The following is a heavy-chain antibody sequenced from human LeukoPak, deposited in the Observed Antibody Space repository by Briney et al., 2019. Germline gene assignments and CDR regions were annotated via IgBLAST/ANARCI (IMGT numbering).Heavy chain of an antibody. D-gene: IGHD5-12*01. CDR3: ARTSGYTYFDY. CDR1: AGSISSNY. V-gene: IGHV4-59*01. J-gene: IGHJ4*02. Sequence: SETLSLTCTVSAGSISSNYWSWIRQPPGKGLEWMGYIYNSGGINYNPSLKSRVAISVDTSKNQFSLKLNTVTAADTAVYYCARTSGYTYFDYWGQGTLVTVSS. CDR2: IYNSGGI.